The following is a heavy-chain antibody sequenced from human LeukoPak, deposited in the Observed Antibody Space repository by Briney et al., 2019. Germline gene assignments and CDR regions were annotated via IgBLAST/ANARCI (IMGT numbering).Heavy chain of an antibody. CDR2: IYSSGST. V-gene: IGHV4-4*07. CDR1: GGSISTYY. CDR3: ARDVYVAAAVTTYFDY. J-gene: IGHJ4*02. Sequence: PSETLSLTCTVSGGSISTYYWSWIRQPAGKGLEWIGRIYSSGSTNYNPSLKSRITMSVDTSKNQFSLKLSSVTAADTAVYYCARDVYVAAAVTTYFDYWGQGTLVTVSS. D-gene: IGHD6-13*01.